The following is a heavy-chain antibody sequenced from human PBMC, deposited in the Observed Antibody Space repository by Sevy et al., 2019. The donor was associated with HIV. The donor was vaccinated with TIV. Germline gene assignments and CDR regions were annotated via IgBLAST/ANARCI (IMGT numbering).Heavy chain of an antibody. CDR1: GFTFNVYG. D-gene: IGHD6-6*01. CDR3: AKGLTERYSTSSGDFDY. Sequence: GGSLRLSCAASGFTFNVYGMHWVRQAPGKGLQWVAFTRYDGSTKYYADSVKGRFTISRDNSKNTLYLQMNSLRVEDTAMYYCAKGLTERYSTSSGDFDYWGQGSLVTVSS. V-gene: IGHV3-30*02. J-gene: IGHJ4*02. CDR2: TRYDGSTK.